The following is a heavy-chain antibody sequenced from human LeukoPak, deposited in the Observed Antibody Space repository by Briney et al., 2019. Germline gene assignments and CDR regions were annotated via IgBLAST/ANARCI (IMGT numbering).Heavy chain of an antibody. J-gene: IGHJ4*02. CDR2: ISGSGGST. Sequence: GGSLRLSCAASGFTFSSYGMSWVRQAPGKGLEWVSAISGSGGSTYYADSVKGRFTISRDNSKNTLYLQMNSLRAEDTAVYYCAKGDSSGWLYYFDYWGQGTLVTVSS. D-gene: IGHD6-19*01. CDR3: AKGDSSGWLYYFDY. CDR1: GFTFSSYG. V-gene: IGHV3-23*01.